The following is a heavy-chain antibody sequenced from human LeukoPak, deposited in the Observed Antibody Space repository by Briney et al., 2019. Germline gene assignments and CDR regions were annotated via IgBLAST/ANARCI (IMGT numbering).Heavy chain of an antibody. D-gene: IGHD3-16*01. CDR1: GGSFSGYY. CDR2: INHSGST. J-gene: IGHJ4*02. V-gene: IGHV4-34*01. Sequence: SETLSLTCAVYGGSFSGYYWSWIRQPPGKGLEWIGEINHSGSTNYNPSLKSRVTISVDTSKNQFSLKLCSVTAADTAVYYCARDPLRVDYFDYWGQGTLVTVSS. CDR3: ARDPLRVDYFDY.